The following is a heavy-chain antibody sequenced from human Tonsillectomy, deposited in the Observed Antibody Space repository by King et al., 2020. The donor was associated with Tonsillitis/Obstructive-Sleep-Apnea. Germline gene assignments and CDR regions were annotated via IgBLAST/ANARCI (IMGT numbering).Heavy chain of an antibody. J-gene: IGHJ5*02. Sequence: VQLQQWGAGLLKPSETLSLTCAVYGGSFSGYYWSWIRQPPGKGLEWIGEINHSGSTNYNPSLKSRVTISVDTSKNHFSLKLSSLTAADTAVYYCARGRGYCSRTSCYPPPWLDPWGQGTLVTVSS. CDR3: ARGRGYCSRTSCYPPPWLDP. CDR2: INHSGST. V-gene: IGHV4-34*01. CDR1: GGSFSGYY. D-gene: IGHD2-2*01.